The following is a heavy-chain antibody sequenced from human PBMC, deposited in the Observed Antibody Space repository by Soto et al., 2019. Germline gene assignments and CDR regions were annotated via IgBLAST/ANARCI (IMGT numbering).Heavy chain of an antibody. CDR2: VTHDGRNT. CDR1: GFTFSDFA. J-gene: IGHJ4*02. CDR3: AKGGRQWLVTSDFNY. V-gene: IGHV3-30*18. D-gene: IGHD6-19*01. Sequence: VQLVESGGGVVQPGRSLRLSCAASGFTFSDFAMHSVRQAPGKGLEWVAVVTHDGRNTHYADSVKGRFTISRDSSKNTVSLEMTSLRAEDTAVYYCAKGGRQWLVTSDFNYWGQGALVTVSS.